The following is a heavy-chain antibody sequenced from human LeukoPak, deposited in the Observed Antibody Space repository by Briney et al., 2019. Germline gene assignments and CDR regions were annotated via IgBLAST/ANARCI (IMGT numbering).Heavy chain of an antibody. V-gene: IGHV4-59*04. Sequence: SETLSLTCTVSGGSISSYYWSWIRQPPGKGLEWIGNINYSGSTYYNPSVKSRVTLSVDVSKNRFSLNLTSVTAADTALYFCARTHFDSLGWFDPWGQGIQVIVSS. D-gene: IGHD3-9*01. CDR2: INYSGST. CDR3: ARTHFDSLGWFDP. CDR1: GGSISSYY. J-gene: IGHJ5*02.